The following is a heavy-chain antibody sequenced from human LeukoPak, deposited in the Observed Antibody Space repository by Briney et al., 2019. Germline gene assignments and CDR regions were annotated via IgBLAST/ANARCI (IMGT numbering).Heavy chain of an antibody. V-gene: IGHV4-4*07. CDR1: GVSIISYY. CDR2: IYTSGST. J-gene: IGHJ3*02. Sequence: SETLSLTCTVSGVSIISYYWSWIRQPAGKGLEWIGRIYTSGSTNYNPSLKSRVTMSVDTSKNQFSLKLSSVTAADTAVYYCARDQYSYGNDAFDIWGQGTMVTVSS. CDR3: ARDQYSYGNDAFDI. D-gene: IGHD5-18*01.